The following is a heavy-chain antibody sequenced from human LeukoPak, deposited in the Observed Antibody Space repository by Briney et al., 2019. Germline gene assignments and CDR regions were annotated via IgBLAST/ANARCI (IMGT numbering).Heavy chain of an antibody. D-gene: IGHD2-8*01. CDR2: INHSGST. CDR3: ARGEMYLWFDP. Sequence: SETLSLTCAVYGGSFSGYYWSWIRQPPGKGLEWIGEINHSGSTNYNPSLKSRVTISVDTSKNQFSLKLSSVTAADTAVYSCARGEMYLWFDPWGQGTLVTVSS. J-gene: IGHJ5*02. CDR1: GGSFSGYY. V-gene: IGHV4-34*01.